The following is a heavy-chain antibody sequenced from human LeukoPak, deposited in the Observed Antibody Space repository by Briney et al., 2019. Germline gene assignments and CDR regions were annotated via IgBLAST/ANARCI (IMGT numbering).Heavy chain of an antibody. CDR2: ISSNGGRT. CDR3: AKDFGESYEINYYYYYMDV. CDR1: GFTFSSYA. J-gene: IGHJ6*03. V-gene: IGHV3-64*04. D-gene: IGHD3-10*01. Sequence: PGGSLRLSCAASGFTFSSYAMHWVRQAPGKGLEYVSAISSNGGRTYYADSVKGRFTISRDNSKNTLYLQMNSLRAEDTAVYYCAKDFGESYEINYYYYYMDVWGKGTTVTISS.